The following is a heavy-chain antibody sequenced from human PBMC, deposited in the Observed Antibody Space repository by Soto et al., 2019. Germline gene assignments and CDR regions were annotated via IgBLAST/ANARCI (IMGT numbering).Heavy chain of an antibody. D-gene: IGHD3-3*01. J-gene: IGHJ6*02. CDR2: IIPIFGTA. V-gene: IGHV1-69*13. CDR3: ARDLRFLECLLQALDYYYYGMDV. Sequence: SVKVSCKASGGTFSSYAISWVRQAPGQGLEWMGGIIPIFGTAKYAQKFQGRVTITADESTSTAYMDLSSLRSDDTAVYYCARDLRFLECLLQALDYYYYGMDVWGQGTTVTVSS. CDR1: GGTFSSYA.